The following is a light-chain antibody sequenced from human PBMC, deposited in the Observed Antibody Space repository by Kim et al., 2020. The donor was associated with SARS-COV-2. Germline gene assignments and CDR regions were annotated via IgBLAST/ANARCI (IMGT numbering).Light chain of an antibody. CDR1: KLGDKY. J-gene: IGLJ1*01. CDR2: QDT. V-gene: IGLV3-1*01. CDR3: LAWDSTTTYV. Sequence: VSPGQTASITCSGGKLGDKYACWYQQKPGQSPVLVIYQDTKRPSGIPERFSGSNSGNTATLTISGTQAIDEADYYCLAWDSTTTYVFGTGTKVTVL.